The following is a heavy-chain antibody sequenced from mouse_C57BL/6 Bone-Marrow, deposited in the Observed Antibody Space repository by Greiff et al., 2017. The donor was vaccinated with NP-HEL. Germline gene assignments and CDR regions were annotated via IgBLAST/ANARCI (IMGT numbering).Heavy chain of an antibody. Sequence: QVQLQQPGAELVMPGASVKLSCKASGYTFTSYWMHWVKQRPGQGLEWIGEIDPSDSYTNYNQKFKGKSTLTVDKSSSTAYMQLSSLTSEDPAVYYCARENYYGSSSYYFDYWGQGTTLTVSS. D-gene: IGHD1-1*01. V-gene: IGHV1-69*01. CDR2: IDPSDSYT. CDR3: ARENYYGSSSYYFDY. CDR1: GYTFTSYW. J-gene: IGHJ2*01.